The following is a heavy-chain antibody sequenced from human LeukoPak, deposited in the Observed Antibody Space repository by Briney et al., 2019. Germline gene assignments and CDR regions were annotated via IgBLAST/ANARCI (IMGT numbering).Heavy chain of an antibody. CDR1: GFTFSCYA. Sequence: PGGSLRLSCTASGFTFSCYAMHWVRQAPGKGLEWVAVISYDGSNKYYADSVKGRFTISRDNSKNTLYLQMNSLRAEDTAVYYCARGRGFGLLDYWGQGTLVTVSS. D-gene: IGHD3-10*01. CDR2: ISYDGSNK. CDR3: ARGRGFGLLDY. V-gene: IGHV3-30-3*01. J-gene: IGHJ4*02.